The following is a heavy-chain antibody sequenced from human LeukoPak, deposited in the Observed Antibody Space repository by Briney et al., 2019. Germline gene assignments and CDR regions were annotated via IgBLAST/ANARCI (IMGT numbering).Heavy chain of an antibody. D-gene: IGHD2/OR15-2a*01. J-gene: IGHJ3*02. CDR3: ASPYLPPEYAAFDI. CDR2: IYPGDSDT. CDR1: GYSFTSYW. Sequence: GESLKISCKGSGYSFTSYWIGWVRQMPGEGLEWMGIIYPGDSDTRYSPSFQGQVTISADKSISTAYLQWSRLKASDTAMYYCASPYLPPEYAAFDIWAQGTMVTVSS. V-gene: IGHV5-51*01.